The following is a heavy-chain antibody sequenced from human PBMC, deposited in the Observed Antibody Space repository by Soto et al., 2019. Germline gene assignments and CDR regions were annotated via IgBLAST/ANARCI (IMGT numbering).Heavy chain of an antibody. D-gene: IGHD3-22*01. Sequence: SETLSLTCTVSGGSICSGGYYWSWIRQHPGKGLEWIGYIYYSGSTYYNPSLKSRVTISVDTSKNQFSLKLSSVTAADTAVYYCASAYYYDSSGYYYFDYWGQGTLVTVSS. CDR2: IYYSGST. CDR3: ASAYYYDSSGYYYFDY. V-gene: IGHV4-31*03. J-gene: IGHJ4*02. CDR1: GGSICSGGYY.